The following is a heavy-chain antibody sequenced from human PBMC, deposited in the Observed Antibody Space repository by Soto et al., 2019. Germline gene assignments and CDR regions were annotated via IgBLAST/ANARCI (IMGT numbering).Heavy chain of an antibody. V-gene: IGHV3-23*01. CDR2: ISGSGGST. J-gene: IGHJ4*02. Sequence: GGSLRLSCAASGFTFNSYAMSWVRQAPGKGLEWVSSISGSGGSTNYADSVKGRFTISRDNSKNTLYLQMNSLRAEDTALYYCAKYTSSSWSLFHYCGQGTLVTVSS. D-gene: IGHD6-13*01. CDR1: GFTFNSYA. CDR3: AKYTSSSWSLFHY.